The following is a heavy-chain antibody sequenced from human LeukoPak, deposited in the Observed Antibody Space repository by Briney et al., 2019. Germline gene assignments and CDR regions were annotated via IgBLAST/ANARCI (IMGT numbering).Heavy chain of an antibody. J-gene: IGHJ5*02. D-gene: IGHD5-18*01. CDR2: ISSSSSYI. Sequence: GGSLRLSCAASGFTLSSYSMNWVRQAPGKGLEWVSSISSSSSYIYYADSVKGRFTISRDNAKNSLYLQMNSLRAEDTAVYYCARARGYRNWFDPWGQGTLVTVSS. CDR3: ARARGYRNWFDP. V-gene: IGHV3-21*01. CDR1: GFTLSSYS.